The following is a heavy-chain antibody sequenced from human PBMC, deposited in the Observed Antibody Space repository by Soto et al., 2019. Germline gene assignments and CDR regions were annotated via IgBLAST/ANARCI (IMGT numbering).Heavy chain of an antibody. Sequence: EVQLVESGGGLVQPGGSLRLSCAASGFTFSSYAMHWVRQAPGKGLEYVSAISSNGGSTYYANSVKGRFTISRDNSKNTLYLQMGSLRAEDMAVYYCVSSRTYYYYYMDVWGKGTTVTVPS. V-gene: IGHV3-64*01. CDR3: VSSRTYYYYYMDV. D-gene: IGHD6-13*01. CDR1: GFTFSSYA. CDR2: ISSNGGST. J-gene: IGHJ6*03.